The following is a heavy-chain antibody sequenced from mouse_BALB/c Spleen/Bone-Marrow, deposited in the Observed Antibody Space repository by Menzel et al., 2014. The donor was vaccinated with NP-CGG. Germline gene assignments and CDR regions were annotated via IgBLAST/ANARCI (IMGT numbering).Heavy chain of an antibody. J-gene: IGHJ4*01. V-gene: IGHV5-12-2*01. CDR2: ISNGGGST. D-gene: IGHD1-1*01. Sequence: EVQGVESGGGLVQPGGSLKLSCAASGFTFSSYTVSWVRQTPEKRLEWVAYISNGGGSTYYPDTVKGRFTISRDNAKNTLFLQMSSLKSEDTAMYYCARQRGLRWAMDYWGQGTSVTVSS. CDR1: GFTFSSYT. CDR3: ARQRGLRWAMDY.